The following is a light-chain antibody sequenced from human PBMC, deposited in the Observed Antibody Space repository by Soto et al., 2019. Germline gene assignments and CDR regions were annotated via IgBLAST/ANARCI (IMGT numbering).Light chain of an antibody. J-gene: IGKJ1*01. Sequence: GLAQSPGTLSLSPGERATLSCRASQAVSSSSLAWYQQKPGQAPRLLIFGASTRAAGIPDRFSGSGSGTDFTLTISSLQPEDFAVYHCQQYGSSPWTFGQGTKVDIK. CDR3: QQYGSSPWT. CDR2: GAS. CDR1: QAVSSSS. V-gene: IGKV3-20*01.